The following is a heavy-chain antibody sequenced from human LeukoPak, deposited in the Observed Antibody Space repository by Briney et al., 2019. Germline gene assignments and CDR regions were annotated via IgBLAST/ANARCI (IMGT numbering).Heavy chain of an antibody. D-gene: IGHD5-12*01. CDR3: ARDLTPSPRWLRPRVFDY. CDR2: ISSSSSTI. V-gene: IGHV3-48*01. CDR1: GFTFSSYS. J-gene: IGHJ4*02. Sequence: GGSLRLSCAASGFTFSSYSMNWVRQAPGKGLEWVSYISSSSSTIYYADSVKGRFTISRDNAKNSLYLQMNSLRAEDTAVYYCARDLTPSPRWLRPRVFDYWGQGTLVTVSS.